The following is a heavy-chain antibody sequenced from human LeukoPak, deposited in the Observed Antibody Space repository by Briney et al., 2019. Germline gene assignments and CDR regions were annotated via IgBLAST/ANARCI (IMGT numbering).Heavy chain of an antibody. CDR1: GYTFTGYY. CDR2: INPNSGGT. J-gene: IGHJ3*02. CDR3: ASGYSGWGFNSFDI. Sequence: PVASVKVSCKASGYTFTGYYMHWVRQAPGQGLEWMGWINPNSGGTNYAQKFQGRATMTRDTSVSTAYMELSRLRSDDTAVYYCASGYSGWGFNSFDIWGQGTMVTVSS. V-gene: IGHV1-2*02. D-gene: IGHD6-19*01.